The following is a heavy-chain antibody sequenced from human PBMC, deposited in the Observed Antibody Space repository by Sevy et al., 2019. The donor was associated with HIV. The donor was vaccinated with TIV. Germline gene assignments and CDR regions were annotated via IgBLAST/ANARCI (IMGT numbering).Heavy chain of an antibody. CDR3: ARGLAALPGYYYGMDV. D-gene: IGHD6-6*01. CDR2: MSYDGNNK. Sequence: GGSLRLSCAASGFTFSSYPMNWVRQAPGKGLEWVAVMSYDGNNKYFADSVKGRFAVSRDNSKNTLYLQMSSLRAEDTAVYYCARGLAALPGYYYGMDVWGLGTTVTVSS. J-gene: IGHJ6*02. CDR1: GFTFSSYP. V-gene: IGHV3-30*09.